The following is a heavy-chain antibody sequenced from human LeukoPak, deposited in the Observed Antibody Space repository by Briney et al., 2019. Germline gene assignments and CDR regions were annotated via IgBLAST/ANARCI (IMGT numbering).Heavy chain of an antibody. J-gene: IGHJ5*02. CDR1: GGSISSGGYY. CDR2: IYYSGST. Sequence: KASQTLSLTCTVSGGSISSGGYYWSWIRQHPGKGLEWIGYIYYSGSTYYNPSLKSRVTISVDTSKNQFSLKLSSVTAADRAVYYCARAPGGSKPAVFDPWGQGTLVTVSS. CDR3: ARAPGGSKPAVFDP. V-gene: IGHV4-31*03. D-gene: IGHD1-14*01.